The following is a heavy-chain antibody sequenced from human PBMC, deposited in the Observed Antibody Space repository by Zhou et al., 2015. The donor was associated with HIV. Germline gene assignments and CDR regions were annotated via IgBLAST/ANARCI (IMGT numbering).Heavy chain of an antibody. CDR1: GGTFSSYA. D-gene: IGHD4-23*01. V-gene: IGHV1-69*12. CDR3: ARERRAGVVNYNVGGHYFDY. Sequence: QVQLVQSGAEVKKPGSSVKVSCKASGGTFSSYAISWVRQAPGQGLEWMGGIIPIFGTANYAQKFQGRVTITADESTSTAYMELSSLRSEDTAVYYCARERRAGVVNYNVGGHYFDYWGQGTLVTVSS. CDR2: IIPIFGTA. J-gene: IGHJ4*02.